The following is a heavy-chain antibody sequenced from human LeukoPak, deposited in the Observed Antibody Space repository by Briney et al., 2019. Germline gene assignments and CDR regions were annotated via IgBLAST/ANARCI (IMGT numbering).Heavy chain of an antibody. CDR2: ISGHGGNT. Sequence: GGSLRLSCAASRFTFGSYGMTWVRQAPGKRLEWVSSISGHGGNTYYADSVKGRFTISRDNSKNTLYLQMNSLRGEDTAVYYCARDSTGYWYFDLWGRGTLVSVSS. D-gene: IGHD3-3*02. CDR1: RFTFGSYG. V-gene: IGHV3-23*01. CDR3: ARDSTGYWYFDL. J-gene: IGHJ2*01.